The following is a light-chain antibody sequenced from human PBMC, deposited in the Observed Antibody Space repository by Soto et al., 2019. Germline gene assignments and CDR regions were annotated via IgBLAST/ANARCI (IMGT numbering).Light chain of an antibody. CDR2: GAS. CDR3: QQYNNWPRT. Sequence: DIVITQSPDTLSDSPGERVTLSCRASQSVSTNLAWYQQKPGQAPRLLISGASTRATGIPARFSGSGSGTEFTLTISSLQSEDFAVYYCQQYNNWPRTFGQGTKVDIK. CDR1: QSVSTN. V-gene: IGKV3-15*01. J-gene: IGKJ1*01.